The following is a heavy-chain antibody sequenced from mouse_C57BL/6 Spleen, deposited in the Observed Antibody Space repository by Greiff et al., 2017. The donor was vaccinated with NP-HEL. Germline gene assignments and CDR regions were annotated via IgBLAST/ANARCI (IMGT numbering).Heavy chain of an antibody. V-gene: IGHV1-54*01. J-gene: IGHJ2*01. Sequence: QVQLQQSGAELVRPGTSVKVSCKASGYAFTNYLIEWVKQRPGQGLEWIGVINPGSGGTNYNEKFKGKATLTADKSSSTAYMQLSSLTSEDSAVYFCAREGGLYFDYWGKGTTLTVSS. CDR3: AREGGLYFDY. CDR2: INPGSGGT. CDR1: GYAFTNYL.